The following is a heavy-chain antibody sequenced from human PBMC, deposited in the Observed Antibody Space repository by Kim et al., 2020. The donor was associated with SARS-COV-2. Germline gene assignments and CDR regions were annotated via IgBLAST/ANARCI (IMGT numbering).Heavy chain of an antibody. Sequence: GGSLRLSCAASGFTFSSHSMHWVRQAPGKGLEWVSSISRSSGSKYYADSVKGRFTSSRDNAKNSLYLQMNSLRAEDTAVYYCARSLRVVAANDAFDNWGQGTVCTVSS. D-gene: IGHD2-15*01. V-gene: IGHV3-21*01. CDR3: ARSLRVVAANDAFDN. CDR2: ISRSSGSK. CDR1: GFTFSSHS. J-gene: IGHJ3*02.